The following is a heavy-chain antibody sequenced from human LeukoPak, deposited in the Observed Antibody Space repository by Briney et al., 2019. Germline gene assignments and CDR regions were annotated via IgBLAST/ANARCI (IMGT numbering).Heavy chain of an antibody. CDR3: TRAYDSSGYYYGFSAYAFDI. D-gene: IGHD3-22*01. J-gene: IGHJ3*02. V-gene: IGHV3-49*04. CDR1: GFTFGDYA. CDR2: IRSKAYGGTT. Sequence: GGSLRLSCTASGFTFGDYAMSWVRQAPGKGLEWVGFIRSKAYGGTTEYAASVKGRFTISRDDSKSIAYLQMNSLKTEDTAVYYYTRAYDSSGYYYGFSAYAFDIWGQGTMVTVSS.